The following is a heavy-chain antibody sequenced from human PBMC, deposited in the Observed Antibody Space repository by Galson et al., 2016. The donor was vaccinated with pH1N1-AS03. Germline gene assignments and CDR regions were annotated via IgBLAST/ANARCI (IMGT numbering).Heavy chain of an antibody. D-gene: IGHD3-22*01. CDR2: IMPVFGPA. Sequence: SVKVSCKASGYTSTNNGISWVRQAPGQGLEWMGGIMPVFGPAKYAQKFQGRVTISADESTSTAYMELNNLRPEDTAVYYCATDHYETSDFRGAWDYWGQGTPVTVSS. CDR1: GYTSTNNG. CDR3: ATDHYETSDFRGAWDY. J-gene: IGHJ4*02. V-gene: IGHV1-69*13.